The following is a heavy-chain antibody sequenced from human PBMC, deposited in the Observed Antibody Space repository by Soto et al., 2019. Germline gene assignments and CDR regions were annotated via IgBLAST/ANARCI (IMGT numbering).Heavy chain of an antibody. CDR3: AKDLFTSYSWDY. J-gene: IGHJ4*02. CDR1: GFTFSSYA. V-gene: IGHV3-23*01. D-gene: IGHD1-26*01. Sequence: EVQLLESGGGLVQPGGSLRLSCAASGFTFSSYAMSWVRQAPGKGLEWVSAISGSGGSTYYADSVKGRFTISRDNSKNTLYLQMNSLRADDTAVDYCAKDLFTSYSWDYWGQGTLVTVSS. CDR2: ISGSGGST.